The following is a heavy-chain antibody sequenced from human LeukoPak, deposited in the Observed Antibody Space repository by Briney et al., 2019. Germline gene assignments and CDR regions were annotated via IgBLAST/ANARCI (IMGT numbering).Heavy chain of an antibody. CDR1: GFTFSSYA. Sequence: GGSLRLSCAASGFTFSSYAMSWVRQAPGKGLEWVSSISGSGSGGSTYYADSVKGRFTISRDNSKNTLYLQMNSLRAEDTAVYYCARDSGYYSLTVDYFDYWGQGTLVTVSS. D-gene: IGHD3-22*01. CDR3: ARDSGYYSLTVDYFDY. J-gene: IGHJ4*02. CDR2: ISGSGSGGST. V-gene: IGHV3-23*01.